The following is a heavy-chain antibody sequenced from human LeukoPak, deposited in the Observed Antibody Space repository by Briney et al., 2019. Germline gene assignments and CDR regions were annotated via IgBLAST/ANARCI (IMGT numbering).Heavy chain of an antibody. J-gene: IGHJ5*02. D-gene: IGHD2-2*01. CDR2: IYTSGST. V-gene: IGHV4-61*02. CDR3: ARDSAGGCSSTSCYPRYNWFDP. Sequence: SETLSLTCTVSGGSISSNNYYWSWIRQPAGKGLEWIGRIYTSGSTNYNPSLKSRVTMSVDTSKNQFSLKLSSVTAADTAVYYCARDSAGGCSSTSCYPRYNWFDPWGQGALVTVSS. CDR1: GGSISSNNYY.